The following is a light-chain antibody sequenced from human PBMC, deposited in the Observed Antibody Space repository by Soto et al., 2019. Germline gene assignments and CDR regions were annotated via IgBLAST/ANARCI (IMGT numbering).Light chain of an antibody. CDR1: SSDIGSYNL. V-gene: IGLV2-23*01. CDR2: EGT. CDR3: CSYAGSTTWV. Sequence: QSALTQPASMSGSPGQSITSSRAGTSSDIGSYNLVSWYQQHPGKAPKLMIYEGTKRPSGLSTRFSGSKSGNTASRTISGLQAEDEADYYCCSYAGSTTWVFGGGTKLTV. J-gene: IGLJ3*02.